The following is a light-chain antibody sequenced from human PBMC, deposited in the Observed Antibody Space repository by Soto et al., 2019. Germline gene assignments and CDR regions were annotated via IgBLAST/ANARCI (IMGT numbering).Light chain of an antibody. CDR1: SSDVGGYNY. J-gene: IGLJ3*02. CDR2: EVT. V-gene: IGLV2-14*01. Sequence: QSALAQPASVSGSPGQSITISRSGTSSDVGGYNYVSWYQHHPGKAPKLLIYEVTNRPSGVSNRFSGSKSGNTASLTISGLQAEDEAAYYCKSYTSISTWVFGGGTKVTVL. CDR3: KSYTSISTWV.